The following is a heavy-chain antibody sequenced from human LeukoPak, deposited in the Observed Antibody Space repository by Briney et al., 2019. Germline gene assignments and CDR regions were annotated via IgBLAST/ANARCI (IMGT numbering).Heavy chain of an antibody. V-gene: IGHV1-2*02. CDR3: AREGADIVVVPAAINNWFDP. CDR1: GYTFTGYY. CDR2: INPNSGGT. J-gene: IGHJ5*02. Sequence: ASVKVSCKASGYTFTGYYMHWVRHAPGQGLEWMGWINPNSGGTNYAQKFQGRVTMTRDTSISTAYMELSRLRSDDTAVYYCAREGADIVVVPAAINNWFDPWGQGTLVTVSS. D-gene: IGHD2-2*02.